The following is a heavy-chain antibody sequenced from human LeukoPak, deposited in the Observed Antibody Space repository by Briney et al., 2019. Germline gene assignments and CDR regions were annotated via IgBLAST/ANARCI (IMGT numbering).Heavy chain of an antibody. CDR2: IYTSGST. CDR1: GGSISSYY. J-gene: IGHJ3*02. V-gene: IGHV4-4*07. D-gene: IGHD3-3*01. Sequence: SETLSLTCTVSGGSISSYYWSWIRQPAGKGLEWIGRIYTSGSTNYNPSLKSRVTMSVDTSKNQFSLKLSSVTAADTAVYYCARGVVTIFGVGHAFDIWGQGTMVTVSP. CDR3: ARGVVTIFGVGHAFDI.